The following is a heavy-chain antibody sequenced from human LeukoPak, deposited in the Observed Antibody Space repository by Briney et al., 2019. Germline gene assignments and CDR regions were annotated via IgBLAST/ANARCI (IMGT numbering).Heavy chain of an antibody. CDR1: RFTFSTYW. D-gene: IGHD5-18*01. V-gene: IGHV3-7*01. Sequence: GGSLRLSCAASRFTFSTYWMSWVRQAPGKGLEWVANIKQDGSEKYYVDSVKGRFTISRGNAKNSLYLQMNSLRAEDTAIYYCARDLDSYGWFDYWGQGTLVTVSS. CDR2: IKQDGSEK. CDR3: ARDLDSYGWFDY. J-gene: IGHJ4*02.